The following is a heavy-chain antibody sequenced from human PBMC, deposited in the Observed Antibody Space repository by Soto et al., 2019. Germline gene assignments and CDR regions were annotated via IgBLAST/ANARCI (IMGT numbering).Heavy chain of an antibody. D-gene: IGHD2-15*01. J-gene: IGHJ6*02. CDR3: ARDCSGGSCYSGYYYYYGMDV. CDR1: GFTFSSYA. Sequence: GVSLRLSCAASGFTFSSYAMHWVRQAPGKGLEWVAVISYDGSNKYYADSVKGRFTISRDNSKNTLYLQMNSLRAEDTAVYYCARDCSGGSCYSGYYYYYGMDVWGQGTTVTVSS. CDR2: ISYDGSNK. V-gene: IGHV3-30-3*01.